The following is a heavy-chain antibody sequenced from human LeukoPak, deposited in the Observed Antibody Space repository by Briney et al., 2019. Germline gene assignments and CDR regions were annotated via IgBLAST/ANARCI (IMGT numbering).Heavy chain of an antibody. Sequence: ASVKVSCKASGYTFTNYYVNWVRQAPGQGPEWMGLINPTSGSTKYSQKFQGRVTMTRDTSTSTVYMEVSSLRSEDTAVYYCARVHPDNDFWSDSFDYYYYGMDVWGQGTTVIVSS. CDR1: GYTFTNYY. CDR2: INPTSGST. CDR3: ARVHPDNDFWSDSFDYYYYGMDV. V-gene: IGHV1-46*01. J-gene: IGHJ6*02. D-gene: IGHD3-3*01.